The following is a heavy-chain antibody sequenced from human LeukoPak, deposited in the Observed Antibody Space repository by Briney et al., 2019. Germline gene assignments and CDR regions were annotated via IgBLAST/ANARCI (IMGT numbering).Heavy chain of an antibody. CDR1: GFTFYSYA. Sequence: PGGSLRLSCAASGFTFYSYAMNWVRQAPGKGLEWVPYISSSGSTIYYADSVKGRFTISRDNAKNSLYLQMNSLRAEDTAVYYCVVGDYYDSSGYYRAFQHWGQGTLVTVSS. CDR3: VVGDYYDSSGYYRAFQH. D-gene: IGHD3-22*01. J-gene: IGHJ1*01. V-gene: IGHV3-48*03. CDR2: ISSSGSTI.